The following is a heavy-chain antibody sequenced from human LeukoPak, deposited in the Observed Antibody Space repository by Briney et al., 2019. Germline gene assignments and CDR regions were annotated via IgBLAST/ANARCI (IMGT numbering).Heavy chain of an antibody. Sequence: ASVTVSCKASGYAFTNYDINWVRQAPGQGLEWMGWMNPKRGNTGYAQKFQGRVIMTRNTSINTAYLELSNLGSADTAVYFCARGVDLGYWGPGTLVSVSS. V-gene: IGHV1-8*01. CDR1: GYAFTNYD. CDR2: MNPKRGNT. D-gene: IGHD5-24*01. J-gene: IGHJ4*02. CDR3: ARGVDLGY.